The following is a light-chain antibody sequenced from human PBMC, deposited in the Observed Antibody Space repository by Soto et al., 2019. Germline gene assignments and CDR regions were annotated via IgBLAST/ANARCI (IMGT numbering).Light chain of an antibody. Sequence: QSALTQPASVSGSPGQSITISCTGTSSDVGNYNYVSWYQEHPGKAPRLIIYQVTNRPSGVSNRFSGSKSGHTASLTISGLQAEDEADYYCSSFSTGSAYVICGGGTQLTVL. J-gene: IGLJ2*01. CDR1: SSDVGNYNY. V-gene: IGLV2-14*01. CDR2: QVT. CDR3: SSFSTGSAYVI.